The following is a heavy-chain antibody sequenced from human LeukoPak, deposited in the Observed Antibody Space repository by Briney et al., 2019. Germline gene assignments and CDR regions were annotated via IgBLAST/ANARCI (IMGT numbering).Heavy chain of an antibody. CDR2: IWYDGSNK. J-gene: IGHJ4*02. CDR3: ARAGYGDPHFDF. Sequence: GGSLRLSCAASGFTFSNYGMHWVRQAPGKGLEGVAAIWYDGSNKYYGDSVKGRFTISRDNSKNTLYLLMNSLRAEDTAAYYCARAGYGDPHFDFWGQGTLVTVSS. D-gene: IGHD4-17*01. CDR1: GFTFSNYG. V-gene: IGHV3-33*01.